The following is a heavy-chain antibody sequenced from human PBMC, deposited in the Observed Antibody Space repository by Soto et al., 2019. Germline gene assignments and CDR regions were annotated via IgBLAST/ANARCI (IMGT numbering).Heavy chain of an antibody. CDR1: GFTFSSYG. V-gene: IGHV3-30*18. D-gene: IGHD4-4*01. Sequence: VGSLRLSCAASGFTFSSYGMHWVRQAPGKGLEWVAVISYDGSNKYYADSVKGRFTISRDNSKNTLYLQMNSLRAEDTAVYYCAKDVLTTVASGKLYGMDVWGQGTTVTVSS. CDR2: ISYDGSNK. J-gene: IGHJ6*02. CDR3: AKDVLTTVASGKLYGMDV.